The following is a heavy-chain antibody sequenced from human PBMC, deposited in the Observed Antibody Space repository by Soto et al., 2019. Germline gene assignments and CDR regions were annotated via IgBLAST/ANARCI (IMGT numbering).Heavy chain of an antibody. CDR1: GFTFNNYD. D-gene: IGHD1-7*01. CDR2: ISSNGGTT. V-gene: IGHV3-64*01. Sequence: EVQLAESGGNMVQPGGSLRLSCVASGFTFNNYDMHWVRQAPGKGLEYVSSISSNGGTTYYGNSVKGRFTISRDNSKNTLYLQMGSLGPEDMAVYYCVRRVSGNYDYWGQGTLVTVSS. CDR3: VRRVSGNYDY. J-gene: IGHJ4*02.